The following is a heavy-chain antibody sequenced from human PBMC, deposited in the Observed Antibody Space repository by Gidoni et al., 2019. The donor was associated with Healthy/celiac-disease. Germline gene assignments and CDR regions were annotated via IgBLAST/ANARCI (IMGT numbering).Heavy chain of an antibody. V-gene: IGHV3-23*01. D-gene: IGHD3-22*01. CDR2: ISGSGGST. Sequence: EVQLLESGGGLVQPGGSLRLSCAASGFTFSSYAMSWVRQAPGKGLEWVSAISGSGGSTYYADSVKGRFTISRDNSKNTLYLQMNSLRAEDTAVYYCATYQRDYDSSGYYYYFDYWGQGTLVTVSS. CDR1: GFTFSSYA. CDR3: ATYQRDYDSSGYYYYFDY. J-gene: IGHJ4*02.